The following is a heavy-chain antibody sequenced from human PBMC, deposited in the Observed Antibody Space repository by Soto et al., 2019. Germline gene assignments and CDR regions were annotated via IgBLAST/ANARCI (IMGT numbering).Heavy chain of an antibody. CDR1: GYTFTGYY. V-gene: IGHV1-2*02. J-gene: IGHJ6*02. CDR2: INPNSGGT. CDR3: ARDRRYCTNGVCLSLYGMDV. D-gene: IGHD2-8*01. Sequence: ASVKVSCKASGYTFTGYYMHWVRQAPGQGLEWMGWINPNSGGTNYAQKFQGRVTMTRDTSISTAYMELSRLRSDDTAVYYCARDRRYCTNGVCLSLYGMDVWGQGTTVTVSS.